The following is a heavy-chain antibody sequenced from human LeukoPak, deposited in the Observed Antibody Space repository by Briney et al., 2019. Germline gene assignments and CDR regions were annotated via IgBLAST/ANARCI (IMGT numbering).Heavy chain of an antibody. V-gene: IGHV4-4*07. CDR3: ARVGGVPAAINYYYYYYMDV. J-gene: IGHJ6*03. D-gene: IGHD2-2*02. Sequence: SETLSLTCTVSGGSISSYYWSWIRQPAGKGLEWIGRIYTSGSTNYNPSLKSRVTMSVDTSKNQFSLKLSSVTAADTAVYYCARVGGVPAAINYYYYYYMDVWGKGTTVTVSS. CDR1: GGSISSYY. CDR2: IYTSGST.